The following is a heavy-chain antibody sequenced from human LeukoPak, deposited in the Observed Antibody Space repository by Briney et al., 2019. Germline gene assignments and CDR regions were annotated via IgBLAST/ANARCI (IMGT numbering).Heavy chain of an antibody. CDR3: ARDTARITIFGVAKYMDV. Sequence: ASVKVSCKASGYTFTGYYMHWVRQAPGQGLEWMGWINPNSGGTNSAQKFQGRVTMTRDTSISTAYMELSRLRSDDTAVYYCARDTARITIFGVAKYMDVWGKGTTVTASS. J-gene: IGHJ6*03. D-gene: IGHD3-3*01. V-gene: IGHV1-2*02. CDR2: INPNSGGT. CDR1: GYTFTGYY.